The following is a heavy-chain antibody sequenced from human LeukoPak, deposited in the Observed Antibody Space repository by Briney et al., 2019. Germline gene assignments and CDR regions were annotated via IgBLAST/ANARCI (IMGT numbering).Heavy chain of an antibody. D-gene: IGHD4-17*01. CDR3: ARADYGDYGAY. Sequence: GGSLRLSCAASGFTFSDAWMTWVRQAPGKGLEWVGRIKSKTDGGTTDYAAPVRGRFTISRDDSENTLYLQMSSLKTEDTAVYYCARADYGDYGAYWGQGTLVTVSS. CDR2: IKSKTDGGTT. CDR1: GFTFSDAW. J-gene: IGHJ4*02. V-gene: IGHV3-15*01.